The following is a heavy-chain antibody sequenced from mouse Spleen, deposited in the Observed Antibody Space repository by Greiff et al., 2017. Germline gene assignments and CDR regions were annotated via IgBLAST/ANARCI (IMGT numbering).Heavy chain of an antibody. Sequence: QVQLQQSGPELVKPGASVKMSCKASGYTFTDYVISWVKQRTGQGLEWIGEIYPGSGSTYYNEKFKGKATLTADKSSNTAYMQLSSLTSEDSAVYFCARPLYGSLDYWGQGTTLTVSS. CDR1: GYTFTDYV. D-gene: IGHD1-1*01. CDR3: ARPLYGSLDY. CDR2: IYPGSGST. V-gene: IGHV1-77*01. J-gene: IGHJ2*01.